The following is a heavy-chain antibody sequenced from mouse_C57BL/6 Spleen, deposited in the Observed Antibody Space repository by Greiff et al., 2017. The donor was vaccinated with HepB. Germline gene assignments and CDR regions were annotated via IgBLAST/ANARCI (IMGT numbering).Heavy chain of an antibody. J-gene: IGHJ4*01. D-gene: IGHD2-4*01. CDR1: GFTFSSYG. CDR2: ISSGGSYT. Sequence: EVQLQQSGGDLVKPGGSLKLSCAASGFTFSSYGMSWVRQTPDKRLEWVATISSGGSYTYYPDSVKGRFTISRDNAKNTLYLQMSSLKSEDTAMYYCARDDSRNYAMDYWGQGTSVTVSS. CDR3: ARDDSRNYAMDY. V-gene: IGHV5-6*01.